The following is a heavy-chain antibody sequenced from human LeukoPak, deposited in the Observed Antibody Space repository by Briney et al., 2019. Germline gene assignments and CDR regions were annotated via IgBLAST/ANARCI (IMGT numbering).Heavy chain of an antibody. J-gene: IGHJ4*02. Sequence: SETLSLTCTVSGGSISSYYWSWIRQPPGKGLEWIGYIYYSASSNYNPSLKSRVTISVDTSKNQFSLRLTSVTAADSAVYYCAREGGPYRPLDYSGQGTLVTVSS. CDR1: GGSISSYY. V-gene: IGHV4-59*01. CDR2: IYYSASS. CDR3: AREGGPYRPLDY.